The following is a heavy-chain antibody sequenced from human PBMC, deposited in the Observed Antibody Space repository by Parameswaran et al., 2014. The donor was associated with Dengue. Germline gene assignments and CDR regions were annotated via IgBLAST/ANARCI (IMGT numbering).Heavy chain of an antibody. J-gene: IGHJ2*01. D-gene: IGHD1-26*01. V-gene: IGHV1-69*01. Sequence: SWVRQAPGQGLEWMGGIIPIFGTANYAQKFQGRVTITADESTSTAYMELSSLRSEDTAVYYCARGSGSYNWYFDLWGRGTLVTVSS. CDR3: ARGSGSYNWYFDL. CDR2: IIPIFGTA.